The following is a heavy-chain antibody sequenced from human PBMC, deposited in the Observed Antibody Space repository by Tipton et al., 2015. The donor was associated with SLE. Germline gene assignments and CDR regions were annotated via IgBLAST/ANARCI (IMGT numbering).Heavy chain of an antibody. CDR3: ARAEGSWDAFDI. J-gene: IGHJ3*02. Sequence: GLVKPSETLSLTCTVSGGSVSPYYWGWIRQSPGKGLEWIGYIYYSGSTNYNPSLKSRVTISVDTSKNHFSLKESSVTAADTAVYYCARAEGSWDAFDIWGQGTMVTVSS. CDR1: GGSVSPYY. CDR2: IYYSGST. V-gene: IGHV4-59*02. D-gene: IGHD2-15*01.